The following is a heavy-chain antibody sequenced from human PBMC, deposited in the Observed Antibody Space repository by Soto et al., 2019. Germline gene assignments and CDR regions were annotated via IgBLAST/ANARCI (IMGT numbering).Heavy chain of an antibody. CDR1: GYTFTSYG. CDR3: GGGWFGGFVYYFDY. J-gene: IGHJ4*02. CDR2: ISAYNGNT. D-gene: IGHD3-10*01. V-gene: IGHV1-18*01. Sequence: QVQLVQSGAEVKKPGASVKVSCKASGYTFTSYGISWVRQAPGQGLEWMGWISAYNGNTNYAEKLQGRVTMTTDTSPSTGYMELGGLSSDETGVYYWGGGWFGGFVYYFDYWGQGALVNVSS.